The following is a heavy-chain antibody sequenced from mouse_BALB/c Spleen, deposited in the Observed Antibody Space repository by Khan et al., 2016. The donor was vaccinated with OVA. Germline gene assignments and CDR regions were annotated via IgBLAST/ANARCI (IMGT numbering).Heavy chain of an antibody. V-gene: IGHV1S137*01. Sequence: QVQLQQSGPELVRPGVSVKISCKGSGYTFTDYAMYWVKQSHAESLEWIGLISTYSGNTNYNQKFKGKATMTVEKYSTTAYMELARLTSEDSAIYYCARPAYDGYYDYWGQGTTLTVSS. J-gene: IGHJ2*01. CDR2: ISTYSGNT. CDR1: GYTFTDYA. CDR3: ARPAYDGYYDY. D-gene: IGHD2-3*01.